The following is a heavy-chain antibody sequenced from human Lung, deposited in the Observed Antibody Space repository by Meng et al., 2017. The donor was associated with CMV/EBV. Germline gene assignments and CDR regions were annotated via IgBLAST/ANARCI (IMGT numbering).Heavy chain of an antibody. CDR1: GGSFSGYY. D-gene: IGHD2-2*02. CDR2: INHSGST. J-gene: IGHJ6*02. Sequence: SQTLSLTXAVYGGSFSGYYWSWIRQPPGKGLEWIGEINHSGSTNYNPSLKSRVTISVDTSKNQFSLKLSSVTAADTAVYYCARELGYCSSTSCYTYYYYGMDVWGQGXTVXVSS. V-gene: IGHV4-34*01. CDR3: ARELGYCSSTSCYTYYYYGMDV.